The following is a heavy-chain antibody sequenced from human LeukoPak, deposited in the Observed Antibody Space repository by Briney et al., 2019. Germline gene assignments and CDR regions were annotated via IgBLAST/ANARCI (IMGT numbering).Heavy chain of an antibody. CDR2: IYHSGST. J-gene: IGHJ3*02. V-gene: IGHV4-4*02. CDR3: ARERYGSWRYAFDI. CDR1: GVSISSSNW. D-gene: IGHD3-10*01. Sequence: SETLSLTCAVSGVSISSSNWWSWVRQPPGQGLGWIGEIYHSGSTNYNPSLKSRVTISVDKSKNQFSLKLSSVTAADTAVYYCARERYGSWRYAFDIWGQGTIVTVSS.